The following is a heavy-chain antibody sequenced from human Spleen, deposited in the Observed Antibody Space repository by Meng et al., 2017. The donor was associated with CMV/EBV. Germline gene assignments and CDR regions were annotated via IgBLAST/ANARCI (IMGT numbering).Heavy chain of an antibody. CDR2: ISGGGGST. CDR1: GFTFDDHG. Sequence: GESLKISCAASGFTFDDHGMSWVRQAPGKGLEWVSSISGGGGSTYYADSVKGRFTISRDNSKSTLYLQMNSLRAEDTAVYYCAKCSGIDCYFDYWGQRALVTVSS. V-gene: IGHV3-23*01. CDR3: AKCSGIDCYFDY. D-gene: IGHD2-8*02. J-gene: IGHJ4*02.